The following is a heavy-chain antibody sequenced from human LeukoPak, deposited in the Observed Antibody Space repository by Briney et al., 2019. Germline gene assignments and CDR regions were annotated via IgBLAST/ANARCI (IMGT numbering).Heavy chain of an antibody. V-gene: IGHV3-73*01. CDR3: TRQLERAVFLYDYYYGMDV. J-gene: IGHJ6*02. D-gene: IGHD1-1*01. CDR1: GFTFSGSA. CDR2: IRSKANSYAT. Sequence: PGGSLRLSCAASGFTFSGSAMHWVRQASGKGLEWVGRIRSKANSYATAYAASVKGRFTISRDDSKNTAYLQMNSLKTEDTAVYYCTRQLERAVFLYDYYYGMDVWGQGTTVTVSS.